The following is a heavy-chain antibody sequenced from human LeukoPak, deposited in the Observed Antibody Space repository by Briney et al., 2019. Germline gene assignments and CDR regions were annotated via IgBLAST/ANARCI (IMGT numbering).Heavy chain of an antibody. CDR1: GGSVTSYY. CDR3: ARYIGSPRYCDY. V-gene: IGHV4-59*08. J-gene: IGHJ4*02. Sequence: SETLTLTCTVSGGSVTSYYWTWIRQPPGKGLEWIGYIYYSGTTNYNPSLKSRVTISVDTSKNQFSLKMNSITAADTAVYYCARYIGSPRYCDYWGQGSLVTVSS. CDR2: IYYSGTT. D-gene: IGHD1-26*01.